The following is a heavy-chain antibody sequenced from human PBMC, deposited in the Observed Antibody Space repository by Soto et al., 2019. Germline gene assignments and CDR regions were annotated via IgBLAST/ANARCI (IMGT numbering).Heavy chain of an antibody. Sequence: QVQLVESGGGVVQPGRSLRLSCAASGFTFSSYGMHWVRQAPGKGLEWVAVISYDGSNKYYADSVKGRFTISRDNSKNTLYLQMNSLRAEDTAVYYCANISGLLWFGELFHNLDFDYWGQGTLVTVSS. CDR3: ANISGLLWFGELFHNLDFDY. CDR1: GFTFSSYG. CDR2: ISYDGSNK. V-gene: IGHV3-30*18. D-gene: IGHD3-10*01. J-gene: IGHJ4*02.